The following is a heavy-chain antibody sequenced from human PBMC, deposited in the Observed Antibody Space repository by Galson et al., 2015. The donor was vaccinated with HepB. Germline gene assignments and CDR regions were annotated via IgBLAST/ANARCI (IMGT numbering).Heavy chain of an antibody. CDR1: GFIFSSYE. CDR3: ARGKGLTFIGTYLDV. V-gene: IGHV3-48*03. D-gene: IGHD1-26*01. CDR2: ISSSADTI. J-gene: IGHJ6*02. Sequence: SLRLSCAASGFIFSSYEMTWVRQAPGKGLEWVSYISSSADTIYYAHSVKGRFTISRDNAKNSLYMQMSSLRAEDTAVYYCARGKGLTFIGTYLDVWGQGTTVTVSS.